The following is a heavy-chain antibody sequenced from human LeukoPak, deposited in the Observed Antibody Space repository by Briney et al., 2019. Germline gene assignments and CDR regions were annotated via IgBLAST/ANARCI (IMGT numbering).Heavy chain of an antibody. CDR2: IYYTGST. CDR3: ARRGGGGRVFDY. Sequence: SETLSLTCSVSGASISGGTYYWGWIRQPPGKGLEWIGSIYYTGSTYDNPSLKSRVTISVDTSKNQFSLKLSFVTAADTAVYYCARRGGGGRVFDYWGQGTLVTVSS. V-gene: IGHV4-39*01. D-gene: IGHD3-16*01. CDR1: GASISGGTYY. J-gene: IGHJ4*02.